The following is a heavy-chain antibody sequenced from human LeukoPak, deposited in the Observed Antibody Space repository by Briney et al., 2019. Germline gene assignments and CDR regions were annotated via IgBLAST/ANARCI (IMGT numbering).Heavy chain of an antibody. J-gene: IGHJ4*02. D-gene: IGHD1-14*01. V-gene: IGHV3-53*01. CDR2: LYSDGNT. CDR3: ARGVEPLAANTLAY. CDR1: GFTVITND. Sequence: GGSLRLSCAASGFTVITNDMTWVRQAPGKGLEWVSVLYSDGNTKYADSVQGRFTISSDNSKNTLYLEMNSLSPDDTAVYYCARGVEPLAANTLAYWGQGTLVTVSS.